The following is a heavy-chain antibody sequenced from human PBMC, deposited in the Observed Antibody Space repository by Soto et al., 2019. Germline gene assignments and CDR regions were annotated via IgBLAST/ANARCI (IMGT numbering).Heavy chain of an antibody. V-gene: IGHV3-48*03. CDR3: ARDSRGGAARRPTFYY. CDR1: GFTFSSFE. D-gene: IGHD6-6*01. Sequence: GVSLRLSCVGSGFTFSSFEMNWVRQTPGKGLEWLSYIGRSGETIYYADSVKGRFTISRDNAKSSLFLQMNGLRDEDTGIYYCARDSRGGAARRPTFYYWGRGTLVTVSS. J-gene: IGHJ4*02. CDR2: IGRSGETI.